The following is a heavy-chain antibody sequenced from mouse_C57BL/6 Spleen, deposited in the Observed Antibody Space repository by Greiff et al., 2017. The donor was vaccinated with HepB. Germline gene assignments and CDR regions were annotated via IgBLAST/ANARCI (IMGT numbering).Heavy chain of an antibody. CDR3: ARSFYYDYAMDY. CDR2: IRNKANGYTT. D-gene: IGHD2-1*01. J-gene: IGHJ4*01. Sequence: DVMLVESGGGLVQPGGSLSLSCAASGFTFTDYYMSWVRQPPGKALEWLGFIRNKANGYTTEYSASVKGRFTISRDNSQSILYLQMIALGAEDSATYYCARSFYYDYAMDYWGQGTSVTVSS. V-gene: IGHV7-3*01. CDR1: GFTFTDYY.